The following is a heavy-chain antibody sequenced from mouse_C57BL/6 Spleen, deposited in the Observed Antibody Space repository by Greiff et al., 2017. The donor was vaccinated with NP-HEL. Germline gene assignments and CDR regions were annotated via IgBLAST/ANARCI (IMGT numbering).Heavy chain of an antibody. CDR2: IDPSDSYT. CDR1: GYTFTSYW. J-gene: IGHJ2*01. V-gene: IGHV1-59*01. CDR3: ARSTMIRSSSYFDY. Sequence: QVQLQQPGAELVRPGTSVKLSCKASGYTFTSYWMHWVKQRPGQGLEWIGVIDPSDSYTNYNQKFKGKATLTVDTSSSTAYMQLSSLTSEDSAVYYCARSTMIRSSSYFDYWGQGTTLTVSS. D-gene: IGHD2-4*01.